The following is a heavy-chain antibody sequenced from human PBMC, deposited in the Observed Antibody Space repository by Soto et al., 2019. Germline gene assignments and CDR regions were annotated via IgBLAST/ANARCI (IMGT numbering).Heavy chain of an antibody. D-gene: IGHD1-26*01. CDR3: ASPDTLGNDSFNI. V-gene: IGHV5-51*01. J-gene: IGHJ3*02. CDR1: GYTFTSYW. CDR2: IYPGDSYT. Sequence: ASLKVYCNTSGYTFTSYWIVWVRHIIGEGVELIWVIYPGDSYTRYSPSFQGQVTISADKSISTAYLQWSSLKASDTAMYYFASPDTLGNDSFNIWGQGKMFTVSS.